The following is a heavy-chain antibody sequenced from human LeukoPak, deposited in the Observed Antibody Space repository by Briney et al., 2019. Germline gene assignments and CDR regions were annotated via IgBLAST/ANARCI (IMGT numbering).Heavy chain of an antibody. CDR1: GGSISSSSYH. D-gene: IGHD3-3*01. CDR2: IYYSGST. Sequence: SETLSLTSPVSGGSISSSSYHWGWFRQPPGKGREGIGSIYYSGSTYYNTSLKSRVTISVDTSKNQYSLKLSSVTAADTAVYYCARENFWSGYYSGDYYYYYMDVWGKGTTVSVSS. CDR3: ARENFWSGYYSGDYYYYYMDV. J-gene: IGHJ6*03. V-gene: IGHV4-39*07.